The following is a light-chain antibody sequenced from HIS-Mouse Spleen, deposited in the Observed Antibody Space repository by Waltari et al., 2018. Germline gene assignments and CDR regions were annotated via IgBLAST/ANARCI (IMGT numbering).Light chain of an antibody. J-gene: IGKJ4*01. CDR3: QQYYSTLT. CDR1: QSVLYSSNNKNY. Sequence: DIVMTQSPDSLAVSLGERATINSKSSQSVLYSSNNKNYLAWYQQKPGQPPKLLIYWASTRESGVPDRFSGSGSGTDFTLTISSLQAEDVAVYYCQQYYSTLTFGGGTKVEIK. V-gene: IGKV4-1*01. CDR2: WAS.